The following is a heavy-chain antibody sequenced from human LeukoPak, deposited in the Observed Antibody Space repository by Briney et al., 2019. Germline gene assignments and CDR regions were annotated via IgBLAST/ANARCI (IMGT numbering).Heavy chain of an antibody. CDR1: GFTFSSYA. V-gene: IGHV3-64*01. CDR2: ISGNGGST. J-gene: IGHJ4*02. D-gene: IGHD6-19*01. CDR3: ARAALKDYSSGWYTYSDY. Sequence: GGSLRLSCAASGFTFSSYAMPWVRQAPGKGLEYVSAISGNGGSTYYANSVKGRFTISRDNSKNTLYLQMGSLRAEDMAVYYCARAALKDYSSGWYTYSDYWGQGTLVTVSS.